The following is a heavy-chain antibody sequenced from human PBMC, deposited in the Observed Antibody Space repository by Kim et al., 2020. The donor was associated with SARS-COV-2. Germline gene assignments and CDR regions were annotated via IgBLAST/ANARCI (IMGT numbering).Heavy chain of an antibody. Sequence: GGSLRLSCAASGFTFSSYAMHWVRQAPGKGLEYVSAISSNGGSTYYANSVKGRFTISRDNSKNTLYLQMGSLRAEDMAVYYCARDKGRYYDSSGYYYTNAFDIWGQGTMVTVSS. CDR3: ARDKGRYYDSSGYYYTNAFDI. J-gene: IGHJ3*02. CDR2: ISSNGGST. V-gene: IGHV3-64*01. D-gene: IGHD3-22*01. CDR1: GFTFSSYA.